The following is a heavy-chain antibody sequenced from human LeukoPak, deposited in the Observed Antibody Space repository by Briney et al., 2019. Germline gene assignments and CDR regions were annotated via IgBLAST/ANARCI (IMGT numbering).Heavy chain of an antibody. D-gene: IGHD2-2*03. Sequence: PGRSLRLSCGASGFTFHEKYAMHWVRQAPGKGLEWVSGFSLDSDNVGYADSVRGRFTVPRDRAKNSLYLQMNYLRPEDTALYFCTKDMDPGGINVWGQGTTVIVSS. V-gene: IGHV3-9*01. CDR2: FSLDSDNV. J-gene: IGHJ6*02. CDR3: TKDMDPGGINV. CDR1: GFTFHEKYA.